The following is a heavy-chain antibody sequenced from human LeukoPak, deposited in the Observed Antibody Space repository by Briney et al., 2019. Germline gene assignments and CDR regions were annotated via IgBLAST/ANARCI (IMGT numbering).Heavy chain of an antibody. CDR3: ASGGIVVVPAAHDAFDI. CDR1: GYTFTSYG. V-gene: IGHV1-18*01. D-gene: IGHD2-2*01. J-gene: IGHJ3*02. Sequence: ASVKVSCKASGYTFTSYGISWVRPAPGQGLEWMGLISAYNGNTNYAQKLQGRVTMTTDTSTSTAYMELRSLRTDDTAVYYCASGGIVVVPAAHDAFDIWGQGTMVTVSS. CDR2: ISAYNGNT.